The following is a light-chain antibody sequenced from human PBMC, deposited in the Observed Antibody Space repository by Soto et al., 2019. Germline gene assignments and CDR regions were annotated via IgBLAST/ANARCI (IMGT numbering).Light chain of an antibody. CDR1: QSISDW. J-gene: IGKJ1*01. V-gene: IGKV1-5*03. Sequence: DIQMTQSPSTLSASVGDRVTITCRASQSISDWLAWYQQKPGKAPKLLIYKASILESGVPSRFSGSGSGTDFTLTSSSLQPDDFATYYCQQYNSYSRTCGHGTKVE. CDR3: QQYNSYSRT. CDR2: KAS.